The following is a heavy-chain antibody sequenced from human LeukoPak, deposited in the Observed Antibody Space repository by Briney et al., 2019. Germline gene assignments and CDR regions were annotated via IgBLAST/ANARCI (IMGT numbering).Heavy chain of an antibody. CDR3: TREWAGPRAFEI. CDR1: GGSISGYY. V-gene: IGHV4-59*01. J-gene: IGHJ3*02. CDR2: IYYSGNT. Sequence: SETLSLTCTVSGGSISGYYWSWIRQPPGKGLGWIGYIYYSGNTNYKPSLKSRVTISVDTSKNQFSLKLSSVTAADTAVYSCTREWAGPRAFEIWGQGKIVSVSS. D-gene: IGHD1-26*01.